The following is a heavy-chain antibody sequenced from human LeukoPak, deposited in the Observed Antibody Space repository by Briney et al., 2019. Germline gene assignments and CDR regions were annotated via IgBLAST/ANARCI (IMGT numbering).Heavy chain of an antibody. Sequence: GGSLRLSCAASGFTVSSNYMSWVRQAPGKGLEWVSVIYSGGSTYYADSVKGRFTISRDNSKNTLYLQMNSLRAEDTAVYYCAKDLSQYGDHYYYYGMDVWGQGTTVTVSS. CDR1: GFTVSSNY. V-gene: IGHV3-66*01. CDR2: IYSGGST. D-gene: IGHD4-17*01. CDR3: AKDLSQYGDHYYYYGMDV. J-gene: IGHJ6*02.